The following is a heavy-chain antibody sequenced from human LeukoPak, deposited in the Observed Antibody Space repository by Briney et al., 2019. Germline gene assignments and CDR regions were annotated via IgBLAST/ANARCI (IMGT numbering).Heavy chain of an antibody. D-gene: IGHD2-2*03. V-gene: IGHV3-15*01. CDR3: TTDPLDKDY. J-gene: IGHJ4*02. CDR2: IKRKTDGSTR. Sequence: KSGGSLRLSCAASGFTFSNAWMRWVRQAPGKGLEWVGRIKRKTDGSTRDYAGAVKGRFNITRDDSKNTLYPQMNILKTEDTAVYYSTTDPLDKDYCGQGTLFTVSS. CDR1: GFTFSNAW.